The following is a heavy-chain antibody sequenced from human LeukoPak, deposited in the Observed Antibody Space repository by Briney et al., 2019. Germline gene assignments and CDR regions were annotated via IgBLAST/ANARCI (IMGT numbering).Heavy chain of an antibody. CDR3: ARDFLDSSGYYYVFDY. Sequence: GGSLRLSCAASGFTFSSYEMNWVRQAPGKGLEGVSYISSSGSTIYYADSVKGRFTISRDNAKNSLYLQMNSLRAEDTAVYYCARDFLDSSGYYYVFDYWGQGTLVTVSS. CDR2: ISSSGSTI. V-gene: IGHV3-48*03. CDR1: GFTFSSYE. D-gene: IGHD3-22*01. J-gene: IGHJ4*02.